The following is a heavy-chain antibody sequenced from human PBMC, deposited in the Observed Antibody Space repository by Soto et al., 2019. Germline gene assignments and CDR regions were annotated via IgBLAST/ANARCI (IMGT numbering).Heavy chain of an antibody. CDR1: GFTFTTNG. CDR2: ISYDGKNK. Sequence: PGGSLRLSCAASGFTFTTNGMHWVRQAPGKGLEWVAVISYDGKNKYYADSVKGRFTISRDNSKNTLYLQMNSLRPEDTALYYCAKHLPDPYSSDNWGGRWVYFHFYGMDVWGQGTTVTVSS. J-gene: IGHJ6*02. V-gene: IGHV3-30*18. CDR3: AKHLPDPYSSDNWGGRWVYFHFYGMDV. D-gene: IGHD6-25*01.